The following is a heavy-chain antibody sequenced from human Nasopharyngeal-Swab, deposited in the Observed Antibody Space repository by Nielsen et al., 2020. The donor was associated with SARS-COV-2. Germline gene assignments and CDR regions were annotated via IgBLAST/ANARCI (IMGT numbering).Heavy chain of an antibody. CDR1: GGSISSSSYY. Sequence: GSLRLSCTVSGGSISSSSYYWGWIRQPPGKGLEWTGSIYYSGSTYYNPSLKSRVTILVDTSKNQFSLKLSSVTAADTAVYYCARVILTGLGGYFDLWGRGTLVTVSS. J-gene: IGHJ2*01. CDR2: IYYSGST. D-gene: IGHD2-8*02. CDR3: ARVILTGLGGYFDL. V-gene: IGHV4-39*07.